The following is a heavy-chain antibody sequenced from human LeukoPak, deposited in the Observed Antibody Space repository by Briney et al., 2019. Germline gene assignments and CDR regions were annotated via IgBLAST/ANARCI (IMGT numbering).Heavy chain of an antibody. Sequence: GASLKISFKGSGYSFTDYWIGWVRPMPGKGLEWMGIIYPGDSDMRYSPAFQGQVTISADKSISTAYLQWSSLKTSDTAMYYCARQTTEVGYFDYWGQGILVTVSS. V-gene: IGHV5-51*01. D-gene: IGHD1-26*01. CDR1: GYSFTDYW. CDR2: IYPGDSDM. J-gene: IGHJ4*02. CDR3: ARQTTEVGYFDY.